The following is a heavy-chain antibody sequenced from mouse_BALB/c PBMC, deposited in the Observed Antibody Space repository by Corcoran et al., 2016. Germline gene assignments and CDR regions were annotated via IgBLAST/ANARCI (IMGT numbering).Heavy chain of an antibody. J-gene: IGHJ4*01. CDR1: WYTFTNYG. CDR3: ARAPLHYYAMDY. Sequence: QIQLVQSGPELKKPGETVKIACKASWYTFTNYGMNWVKQAPGNGLKWMGWINTYTGEPTYADDFKGRFAFSLETSASTAYLQINNLKNEDTATYFCARAPLHYYAMDYWGQGTSVTVSS. CDR2: INTYTGEP. V-gene: IGHV9-3-1*01. D-gene: IGHD6-1*01.